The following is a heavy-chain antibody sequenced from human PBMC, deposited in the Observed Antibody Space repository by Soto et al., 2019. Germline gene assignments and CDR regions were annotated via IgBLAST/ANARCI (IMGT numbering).Heavy chain of an antibody. CDR2: IYHSGST. Sequence: SETLSLTCAVSGGSISSSNWWSWVRQPPGKGLEWIGEIYHSGSTNYNPSLKSRVTISVDKSKNQFSLKLSSATAADTAVYYCARDPYDFWSGYYYYYGMHVWGQGTTVTVSS. J-gene: IGHJ6*02. CDR3: ARDPYDFWSGYYYYYGMHV. CDR1: GGSISSSNW. D-gene: IGHD3-3*01. V-gene: IGHV4-4*02.